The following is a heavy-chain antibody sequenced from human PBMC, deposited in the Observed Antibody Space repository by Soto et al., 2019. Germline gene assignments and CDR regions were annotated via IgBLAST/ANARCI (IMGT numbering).Heavy chain of an antibody. Sequence: QVQLVQSGAEVKKPGSSVKVSCKDSGGTFSTYSMFWVRQAPGQGLEWMGRIIPMLGIRNYAQRFQDRVTXXADXXXAXXXXXXXXXXXXXXXXXXXXXXXXXGEVFDIWGQGTMVTVSS. CDR2: IIPMLGIR. V-gene: IGHV1-69*02. CDR3: XXXXXXGEVFDI. CDR1: GGTFSTYS. J-gene: IGHJ3*02. D-gene: IGHD2-21*01.